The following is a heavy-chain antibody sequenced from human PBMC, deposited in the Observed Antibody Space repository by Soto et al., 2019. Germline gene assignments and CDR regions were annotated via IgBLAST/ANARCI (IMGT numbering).Heavy chain of an antibody. Sequence: PGGSLRLSCAASGFTFSSYSMNWVRQAPGKGPEWVSSISSSSSYIYYADSVKGRFTISRDNAKNSPYLQMNSLRAEDTAVYYCAREGGDYVGAFDIWGQGTMVTVSS. J-gene: IGHJ3*02. CDR1: GFTFSSYS. V-gene: IGHV3-21*01. D-gene: IGHD4-17*01. CDR3: AREGGDYVGAFDI. CDR2: ISSSSSYI.